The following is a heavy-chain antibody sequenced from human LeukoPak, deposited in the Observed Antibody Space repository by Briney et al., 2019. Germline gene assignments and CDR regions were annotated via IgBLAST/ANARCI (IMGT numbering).Heavy chain of an antibody. Sequence: PGGSLRLSCAASGFTFSDYGMHWVRQAPGKGLEWVAFIRDDGSNKYYADSVKGRFTISRDNSKNTLYLQMNSLRAEDTAVYYCAKDQYYGPGSYRWGFDYWGQGTLVTVSS. CDR2: IRDDGSNK. D-gene: IGHD3-10*01. CDR3: AKDQYYGPGSYRWGFDY. V-gene: IGHV3-30*02. J-gene: IGHJ4*02. CDR1: GFTFSDYG.